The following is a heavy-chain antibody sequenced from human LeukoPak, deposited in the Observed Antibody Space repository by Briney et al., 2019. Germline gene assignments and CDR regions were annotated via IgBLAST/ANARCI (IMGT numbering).Heavy chain of an antibody. D-gene: IGHD3-22*01. CDR2: MYYSGST. Sequence: SQTLSLTCTVSGGSISSGDYYWSWIRQPPGKGLEWIAYMYYSGSTYYNPSLKNRVTMSADTSKNQLSLKLSSVTAADTAVHYCARPYYYDSRIDPWGQGILVTVSS. V-gene: IGHV4-30-4*01. J-gene: IGHJ5*02. CDR3: ARPYYYDSRIDP. CDR1: GGSISSGDYY.